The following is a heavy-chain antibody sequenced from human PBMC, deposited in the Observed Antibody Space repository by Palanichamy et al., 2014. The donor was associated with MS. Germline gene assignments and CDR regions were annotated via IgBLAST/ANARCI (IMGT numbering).Heavy chain of an antibody. CDR2: IYYSGST. Sequence: QLQLQESGPGLVKPSETLSLTCTVSGGSINSSRYYWGWIRQPPRKGLEWIGSIYYSGSTYYNPSLKSRVTISVDTSKNQFSLKLSSVTAVDTAVFYCARHGGYNPLDYWGQGTLLTVSS. J-gene: IGHJ4*02. D-gene: IGHD3-16*01. CDR1: GGSINSSRYY. V-gene: IGHV4-39*01. CDR3: ARHGGYNPLDY.